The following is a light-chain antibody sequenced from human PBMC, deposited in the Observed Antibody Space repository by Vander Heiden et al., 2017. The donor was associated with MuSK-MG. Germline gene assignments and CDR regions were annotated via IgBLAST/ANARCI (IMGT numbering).Light chain of an antibody. J-gene: IGKJ4*01. Sequence: IQLTQSPSTLSASVGDRVTITCRASQSLRRWLAWYQQKPGKAPKLLIYQASTLESGVPSRFSGSVSGTEFTLTISSLQPDDFATYYCQQYNSDSLTITFGGGTKVEIK. CDR1: QSLRRW. CDR2: QAS. V-gene: IGKV1-5*03. CDR3: QQYNSDSLTIT.